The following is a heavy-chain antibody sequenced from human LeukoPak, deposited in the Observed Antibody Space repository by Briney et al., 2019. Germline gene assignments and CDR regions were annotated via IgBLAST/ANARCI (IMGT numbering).Heavy chain of an antibody. D-gene: IGHD6-13*01. V-gene: IGHV3-23*01. CDR3: AKGVAAGTWSG. CDR1: GCTFSSYA. Sequence: GGSLRLSCADPGCTFSSYAMSWVRQGPGKGLERVSAISGSGGSTYYADSVKGRFTISRDNSKNTLYLQMNSLRAEDTAVYYCAKGVAAGTWSGWGQGTLVTVSS. J-gene: IGHJ4*02. CDR2: ISGSGGST.